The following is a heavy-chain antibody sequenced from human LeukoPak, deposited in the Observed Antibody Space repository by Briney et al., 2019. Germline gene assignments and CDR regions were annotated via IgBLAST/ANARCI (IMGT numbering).Heavy chain of an antibody. V-gene: IGHV4-34*01. Sequence: SETLSLTCAVYGGSFSGYYWSWIRQPPGKGLEWIGEINHSGSTNYNPSLKSRVTISVDTSKNQFSLKLSSVTAADTAVYYCARGPPRGYGNWFDPWGQGTLVTVSS. CDR3: ARGPPRGYGNWFDP. D-gene: IGHD1-1*01. CDR1: GGSFSGYY. J-gene: IGHJ5*02. CDR2: INHSGST.